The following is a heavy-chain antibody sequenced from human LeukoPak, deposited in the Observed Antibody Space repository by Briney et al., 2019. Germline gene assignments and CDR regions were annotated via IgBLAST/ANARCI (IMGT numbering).Heavy chain of an antibody. V-gene: IGHV3-66*01. CDR3: AKNWAYCGGDCYTGYDY. J-gene: IGHJ4*02. D-gene: IGHD2-21*02. CDR1: GFTVSSNY. Sequence: GGSLRLSCAASGFTVSSNYMSWVRQAPGKGLEWVSVIYSGGSTYYADSVKGRFTISRDNSKNTLYLQMNSLRAEDTAVYYCAKNWAYCGGDCYTGYDYWGQGTLVTVSS. CDR2: IYSGGST.